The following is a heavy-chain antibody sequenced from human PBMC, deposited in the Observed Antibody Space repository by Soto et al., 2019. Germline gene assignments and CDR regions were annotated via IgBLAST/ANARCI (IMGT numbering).Heavy chain of an antibody. CDR3: ARAYSSGWWEYFQH. CDR2: IYSGGST. CDR1: GFTVSSND. J-gene: IGHJ1*01. Sequence: PGGSLRLSCAASGFTVSSNDISWVRQAPGKGLEWVSVIYSGGSTYYADSVKGRFTISRDNSKNTLYLQMNSLRAEDTAVYYCARAYSSGWWEYFQHWGQGTLVTVSP. D-gene: IGHD6-19*01. V-gene: IGHV3-53*01.